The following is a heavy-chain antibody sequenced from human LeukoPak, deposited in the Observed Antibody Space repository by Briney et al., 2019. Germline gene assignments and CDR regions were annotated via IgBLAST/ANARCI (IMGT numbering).Heavy chain of an antibody. CDR3: ARHGSGSYYGWGMDV. CDR2: INWNGGST. V-gene: IGHV3-20*01. CDR1: GFTFDDYG. D-gene: IGHD3-10*01. Sequence: GGSLRLSCAASGFTFDDYGMSWVRQARGRGLERVSGINWNGGSTGYADSVKGRFTISRDNAKNSLYLQMNSLRAEDTALYHCARHGSGSYYGWGMDVWGQGTTVTVSS. J-gene: IGHJ6*02.